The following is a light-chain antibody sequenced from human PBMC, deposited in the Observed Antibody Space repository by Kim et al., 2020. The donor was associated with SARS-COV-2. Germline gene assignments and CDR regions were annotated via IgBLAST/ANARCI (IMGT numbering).Light chain of an antibody. CDR3: CSYSLGTTFV. Sequence: GQSITISCTGSSSDIGSYDHVTWYQHHPGKAPKVITYEVTRRPSGISNRFSGSKSGNTASLTISGLQSEDEADYYCCSYSLGTTFVFGGGTQLTVL. CDR1: SSDIGSYDH. V-gene: IGLV2-23*02. CDR2: EVT. J-gene: IGLJ2*01.